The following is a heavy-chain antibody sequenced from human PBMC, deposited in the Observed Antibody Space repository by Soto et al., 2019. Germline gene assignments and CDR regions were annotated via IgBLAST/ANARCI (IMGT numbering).Heavy chain of an antibody. J-gene: IGHJ6*02. Sequence: QVQPVQSGSEVKKPGSSVRVSCKTGSFYAGSWVRQAPGQGLERMGGLIPVFDTPSYAQKFQGRVTITADESKSTAYMELSSLRSEDTALYYCASTPVTGRYSYYGMDAWDQGIAVTVSS. V-gene: IGHV1-69*01. D-gene: IGHD4-4*01. CDR1: GSFYA. CDR3: ASTPVTGRYSYYGMDA. CDR2: LIPVFDTP.